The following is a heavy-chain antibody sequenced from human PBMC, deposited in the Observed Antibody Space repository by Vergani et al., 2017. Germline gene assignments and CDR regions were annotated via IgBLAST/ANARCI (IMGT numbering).Heavy chain of an antibody. CDR2: IIPILGIA. CDR3: ARDYYDSSGYYYSCY. V-gene: IGHV1-69*02. CDR1: GGTFSSYT. J-gene: IGHJ4*02. Sequence: QVQLVQSGAEVKKPGSSVKVSCKASGGTFSSYTISWVRQAPGQGLEWRGRIIPILGIANYAQKFQGRVTITADKSTSTSYMELSSLRSEDTAVYYCARDYYDSSGYYYSCYWGQGPLVTVSS. D-gene: IGHD3-22*01.